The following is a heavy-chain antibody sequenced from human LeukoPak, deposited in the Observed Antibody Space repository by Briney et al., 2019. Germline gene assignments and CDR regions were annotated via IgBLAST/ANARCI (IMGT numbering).Heavy chain of an antibody. D-gene: IGHD2-2*01. J-gene: IGHJ4*02. CDR1: GGSISSSSYY. CDR3: TPWGPYCSSTSCLGG. CDR2: IYYSGST. Sequence: SETLSLTCTVSGGSISSSSYYWGWIRQPPGKGLGWIGCIYYSGSTYYNPSLKIRVTISVDTSKNQFSLKLSSVTAADTAVYYCTPWGPYCSSTSCLGGWGQGTLVTVSS. V-gene: IGHV4-39*01.